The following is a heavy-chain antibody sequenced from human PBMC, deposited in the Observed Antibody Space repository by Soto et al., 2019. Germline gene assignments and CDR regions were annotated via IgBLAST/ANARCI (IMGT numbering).Heavy chain of an antibody. D-gene: IGHD3-10*01. CDR1: GGSISSGDYY. CDR3: ARLGEDYYGSGSYPY. V-gene: IGHV4-30-4*01. Sequence: KPSETLSLTCTVSGGSISSGDYYWSWIRQPPGKGLEWIGYIYYSGSTYYNPSLKSRVTISVDTSKNQFSLKLSSVTAADTAVYYCARLGEDYYGSGSYPYWGQGTLVTVSS. CDR2: IYYSGST. J-gene: IGHJ4*02.